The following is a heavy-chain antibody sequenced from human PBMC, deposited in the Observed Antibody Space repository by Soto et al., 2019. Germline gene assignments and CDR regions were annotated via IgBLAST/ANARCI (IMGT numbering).Heavy chain of an antibody. CDR2: IYWDDSK. Sequence: QITLKESGPTLVRPTQTLTLTSAFSGFSLSTSGVGVGWIHQPPGKALEWLAVIYWDDSKHYSPSLRSRLTITKDTSKNQVVLTMTNMDPMDTGTYYCAHKGPEDWPLDYWGQGTLVTVSS. V-gene: IGHV2-5*02. CDR3: AHKGPEDWPLDY. J-gene: IGHJ4*02. D-gene: IGHD3-9*01. CDR1: GFSLSTSGVG.